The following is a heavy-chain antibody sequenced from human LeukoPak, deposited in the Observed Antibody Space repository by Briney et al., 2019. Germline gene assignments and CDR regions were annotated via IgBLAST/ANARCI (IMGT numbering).Heavy chain of an antibody. CDR1: GYTFTSYY. CDR2: KNPTTGGT. Sequence: ASVKVSCKASGYTFTSYYMHWVRQAPGQGLEWMGIKNPTTGGTSYAQRFQGRVTLTMDTSTRTVYMELYSLTSEDTAVYYCARAQGSGSSFSARVFDYWGQGTLVTVSS. J-gene: IGHJ4*02. V-gene: IGHV1-46*01. CDR3: ARAQGSGSSFSARVFDY. D-gene: IGHD6-13*01.